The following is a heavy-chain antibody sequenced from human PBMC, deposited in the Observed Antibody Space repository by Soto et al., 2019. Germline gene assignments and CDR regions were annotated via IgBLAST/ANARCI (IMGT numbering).Heavy chain of an antibody. J-gene: IGHJ4*02. CDR3: ARRVVRGVHLDY. CDR2: IYYSGST. Sequence: SETLSLTCTVSGGSISSYYWSWIRQPPGKGLEWIGYIYYSGSTNYNPSLKSRVTISVDTSKNQFSLKLSSVTAADTAVYYCARRVVRGVHLDYWGQGTLVTVSS. D-gene: IGHD3-10*01. CDR1: GGSISSYY. V-gene: IGHV4-59*08.